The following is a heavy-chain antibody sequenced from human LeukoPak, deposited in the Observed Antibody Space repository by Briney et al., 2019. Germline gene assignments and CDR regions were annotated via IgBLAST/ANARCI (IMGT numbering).Heavy chain of an antibody. CDR1: GYTFTGYY. Sequence: ASVKVSCKASGYTFTGYYMHWVRQAPGQGLEWMGWINPNSGGTNYAQKFQGRVTMTGDTSISTAYMELSRLRSDDTAVYYCARMVDGVVPAAMGLAKYFDYWGQGTLVTVSS. CDR2: INPNSGGT. D-gene: IGHD2-2*01. J-gene: IGHJ4*02. V-gene: IGHV1-2*02. CDR3: ARMVDGVVPAAMGLAKYFDY.